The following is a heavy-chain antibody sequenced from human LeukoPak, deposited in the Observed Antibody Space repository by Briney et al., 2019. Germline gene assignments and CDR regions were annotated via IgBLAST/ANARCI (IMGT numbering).Heavy chain of an antibody. D-gene: IGHD6-19*01. CDR1: GFTFSSYS. CDR3: ASQQWLVPPFDY. J-gene: IGHJ4*02. CDR2: ISSSSSTI. V-gene: IGHV3-48*01. Sequence: GGSLRLSCAASGFTFSSYSMNWVRQAPGKGLEWVSYISSSSSTIYYADSVKGRFTISRDNAKNSLYLQMNSLRAEDTAVYYCASQQWLVPPFDYWGQGNPGHRLL.